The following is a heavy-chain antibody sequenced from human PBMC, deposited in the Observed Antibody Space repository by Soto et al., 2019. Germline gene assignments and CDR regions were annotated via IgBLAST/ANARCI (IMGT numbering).Heavy chain of an antibody. J-gene: IGHJ4*02. CDR3: AKESYNRRTDFDS. CDR2: IGHNGRDDT. D-gene: IGHD3-10*01. Sequence: GGPLRLSCAASGFTFSTCAMSWVLHAPGKGLESVSGIGHNGRDDTPYEASVKGRFTISRDNSMDTPYLQTNSMRAEDTALYYCAKESYNRRTDFDSWGQGALVTVSS. CDR1: GFTFSTCA. V-gene: IGHV3-23*01.